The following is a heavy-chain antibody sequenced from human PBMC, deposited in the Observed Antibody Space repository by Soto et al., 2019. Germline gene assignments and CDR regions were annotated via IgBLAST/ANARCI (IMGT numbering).Heavy chain of an antibody. CDR1: GYSISSGYY. CDR3: ARDLITIFGYEGNWFDP. CDR2: IYHRGST. J-gene: IGHJ5*02. D-gene: IGHD3-3*01. Sequence: SETLSLTCAVSGYSISSGYYWGWIRQPPGKGLEWIGSIYHRGSTYYNPSLKSRVTISVDTSKNQFSLKLSSVTAADTAVYYCARDLITIFGYEGNWFDPWGQGTLVTVSS. V-gene: IGHV4-38-2*02.